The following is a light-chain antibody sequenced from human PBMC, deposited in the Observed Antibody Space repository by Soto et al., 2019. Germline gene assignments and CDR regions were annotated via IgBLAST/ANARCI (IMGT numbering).Light chain of an antibody. CDR2: RAS. J-gene: IGKJ2*01. V-gene: IGKV1-5*03. CDR1: QSMRSW. Sequence: DVQMTQSPSSLSASVGDRVTITCRASQSMRSWLAWYQQKPGKAPNLLIYRASSLESGVPSRFSGSGSETEFTLTINNLQPDDFATYDCQQYNSFSYTCGQGPKLEIQ. CDR3: QQYNSFSYT.